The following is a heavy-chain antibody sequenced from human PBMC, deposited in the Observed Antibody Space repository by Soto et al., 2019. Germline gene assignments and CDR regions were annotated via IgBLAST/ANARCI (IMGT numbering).Heavy chain of an antibody. V-gene: IGHV3-33*01. CDR2: VWYDGGNK. CDR3: VRAAGCSGNDYVYYDGMDV. Sequence: QVQLVESGGGVVQPGRSLRLSCAASGFTFSSYGMHWVRQAPGKGLEWVALVWYDGGNKYYADSVKGRFTISRDNSKNTLYVQMKSLRDEDTAVYYCVRAAGCSGNDYVYYDGMDVWGQGTTVTVSS. CDR1: GFTFSSYG. D-gene: IGHD5-12*01. J-gene: IGHJ6*02.